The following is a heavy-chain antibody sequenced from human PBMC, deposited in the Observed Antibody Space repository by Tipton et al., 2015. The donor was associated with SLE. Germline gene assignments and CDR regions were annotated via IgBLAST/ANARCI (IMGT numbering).Heavy chain of an antibody. V-gene: IGHV1-69*05. J-gene: IGHJ5*02. Sequence: QSGAEVKKPGSSVKVSCKASGGPFNKSTFSWVRQAPGQGLEWMGGIIPIFGTVHYAQKFEGRVTITTDESTSTSYMDLTRLTSDDTGVYYCAGVATAVDNSGWNWFDPWGQGTLVTVSS. CDR2: IIPIFGTV. CDR3: AGVATAVDNSGWNWFDP. CDR1: GGPFNKST. D-gene: IGHD6-19*01.